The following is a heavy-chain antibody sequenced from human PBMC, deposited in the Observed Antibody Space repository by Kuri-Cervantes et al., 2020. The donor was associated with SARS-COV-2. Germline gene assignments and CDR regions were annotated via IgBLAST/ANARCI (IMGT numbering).Heavy chain of an antibody. CDR1: RYTFTMYS. Sequence: ASVKVSCKASRYTFTMYSVHWVRQAPGQGLEWMGVINPSGGSTSYAQKFQDRITMTRDTSTSTVYMELSSLRSDDTAVYYCARDQPRFFMVRGQDAFDIWGQGTMVTVSS. CDR2: INPSGGST. D-gene: IGHD3-10*01. V-gene: IGHV1-46*01. CDR3: ARDQPRFFMVRGQDAFDI. J-gene: IGHJ3*02.